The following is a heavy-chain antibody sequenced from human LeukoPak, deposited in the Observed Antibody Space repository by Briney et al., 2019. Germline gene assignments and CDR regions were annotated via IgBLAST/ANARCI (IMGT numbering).Heavy chain of an antibody. J-gene: IGHJ4*02. Sequence: SETLSLTCAVYGGSFSGYYWSWIRQPAGKGLEWIGRIYTSGSTNYNPSLKSRVTISVDKSKNRFSLKLSSVTAADTAVYYCARVKRSSGWVDYWGQGTLVTVSS. D-gene: IGHD6-19*01. CDR3: ARVKRSSGWVDY. V-gene: IGHV4-59*10. CDR1: GGSFSGYY. CDR2: IYTSGST.